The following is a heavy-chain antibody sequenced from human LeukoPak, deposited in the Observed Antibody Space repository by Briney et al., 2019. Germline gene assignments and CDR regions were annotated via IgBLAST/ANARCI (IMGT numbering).Heavy chain of an antibody. Sequence: SETLSLTCVVSGGSFTTYYWTWIRQPPGKGLEWIGQINHSGGTNYNPSLKSRVTISIDTSKNQFSLRLTSVTAADTAVYYCARDSSGWSVDYWGQGTLVTVSS. CDR3: ARDSSGWSVDY. V-gene: IGHV4-34*01. CDR1: GGSFTTYY. CDR2: INHSGGT. D-gene: IGHD6-19*01. J-gene: IGHJ4*02.